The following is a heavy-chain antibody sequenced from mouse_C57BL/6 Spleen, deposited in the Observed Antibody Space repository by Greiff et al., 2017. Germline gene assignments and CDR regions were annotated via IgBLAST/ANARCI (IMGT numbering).Heavy chain of an antibody. CDR1: GYSFTGYY. V-gene: IGHV1-42*01. J-gene: IGHJ1*03. Sequence: EVQLQQSGPELVKPGASVKISCKASGYSFTGYYMNWVKQSPEKSLEWIGEINPSTGGTTYNQKFKAKATLTVDKSSSTAYMQLKSLTSEDSAVYYCARSNYDYDVYFDVWGTGTTVTVSS. CDR2: INPSTGGT. CDR3: ARSNYDYDVYFDV. D-gene: IGHD2-4*01.